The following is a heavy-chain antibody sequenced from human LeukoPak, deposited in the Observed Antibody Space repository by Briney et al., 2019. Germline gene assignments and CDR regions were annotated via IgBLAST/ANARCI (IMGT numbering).Heavy chain of an antibody. V-gene: IGHV3-7*01. J-gene: IGHJ4*02. D-gene: IGHD4-23*01. Sequence: PSETLSLTCAVSGGSMSSGNWWSWVRQSPGKGLEWVANIKQDGSDKYYVDSVKGRFTISRDNAKNSLSLQMNSLGADDTAVYYCARVNGGNTRIDYWGQGILVTVSS. CDR1: GGSMSSGNW. CDR3: ARVNGGNTRIDY. CDR2: IKQDGSDK.